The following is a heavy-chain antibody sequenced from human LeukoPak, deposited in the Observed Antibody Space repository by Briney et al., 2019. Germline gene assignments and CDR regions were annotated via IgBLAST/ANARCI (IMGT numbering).Heavy chain of an antibody. Sequence: ASVKVSCKASGYTFTSYGISWVRQAPGQGLEWMGWISAYNGNTNYAQKLQGRVTMTTDTSTSTAYMGLRSLRSDDTAVYYCARDTTTVVTYYYYYGMDVWGQGTLVTVSS. CDR2: ISAYNGNT. V-gene: IGHV1-18*01. CDR1: GYTFTSYG. CDR3: ARDTTTVVTYYYYYGMDV. D-gene: IGHD4-23*01. J-gene: IGHJ6*02.